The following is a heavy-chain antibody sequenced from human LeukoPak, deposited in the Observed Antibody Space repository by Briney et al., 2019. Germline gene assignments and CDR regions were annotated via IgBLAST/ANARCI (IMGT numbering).Heavy chain of an antibody. CDR2: IHYSGST. CDR1: GGSFSDYY. Sequence: PSETLSLTCAVYGGSFSDYYWSXIRQPPGKGLEWMGYIHYSGSTNYNPSLKSRVTISVDTSKNQFSLKLSSVTAADTAVYYCARHGTYESSGYDFDYWGQGTLVTVSS. CDR3: ARHGTYESSGYDFDY. J-gene: IGHJ4*02. D-gene: IGHD3-22*01. V-gene: IGHV4-59*08.